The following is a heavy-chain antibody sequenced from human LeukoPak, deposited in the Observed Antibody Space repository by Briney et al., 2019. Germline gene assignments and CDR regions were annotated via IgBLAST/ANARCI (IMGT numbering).Heavy chain of an antibody. Sequence: GGSLRLSCAVSGLTFSRYWMYWARQAPGKGLVWVLRINNDGSDIAYAESVKGRFTVSRDNAKNTVYLQMNSLRAEDTAVYYCVRRGDGAAYYPDWGQGTLVTVSS. J-gene: IGHJ4*02. V-gene: IGHV3-74*01. CDR1: GLTFSRYW. CDR3: VRRGDGAAYYPD. CDR2: INNDGSDI. D-gene: IGHD4/OR15-4a*01.